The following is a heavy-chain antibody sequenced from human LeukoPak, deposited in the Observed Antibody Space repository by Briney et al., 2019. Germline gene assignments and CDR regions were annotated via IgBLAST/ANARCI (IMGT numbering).Heavy chain of an antibody. CDR1: GFTFSSYA. CDR2: ISYDGSNK. V-gene: IGHV3-30*04. D-gene: IGHD3-22*01. J-gene: IGHJ4*02. Sequence: GGSLRLSCAASGFTFSSYAMHWVRQAPGKGLEWVAVISYDGSNKYYADSVKGRFTISRDNSKNTLYLQMNSLRAEDTAVYYCARDRYYDSSGYFDWGQGTLVTVSS. CDR3: ARDRYYDSSGYFD.